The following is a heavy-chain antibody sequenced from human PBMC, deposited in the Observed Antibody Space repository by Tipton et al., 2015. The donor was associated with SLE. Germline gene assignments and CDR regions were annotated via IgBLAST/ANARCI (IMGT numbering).Heavy chain of an antibody. D-gene: IGHD1-26*01. V-gene: IGHV4-31*03. Sequence: TLSLTCTVSGGSIRSGGYDWTWIRQHPGKGLEWIGFIDYSGSTYYNPSLRSRVTFSVDTSKNQFSLNLRSVTAADTAVYYRAGYGGKYIDYWGQGTLVTVSS. CDR2: IDYSGST. CDR1: GGSIRSGGYD. J-gene: IGHJ4*02. CDR3: AGYGGKYIDY.